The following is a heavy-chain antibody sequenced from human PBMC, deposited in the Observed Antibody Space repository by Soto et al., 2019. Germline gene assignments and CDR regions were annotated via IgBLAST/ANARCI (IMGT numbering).Heavy chain of an antibody. V-gene: IGHV3-33*01. CDR1: GFTFSSYG. CDR2: IWYDGSNK. J-gene: IGHJ6*02. Sequence: GGSLRLSCAASGFTFSSYGMHWVRQAPGKGLEWVAVIWYDGSNKYYADSVKGRFTISRDNSKNTLYLQMNSLRAEDTAVYYCARVRIAVAGDPLGPGMDVWGQGTTVTVSS. D-gene: IGHD6-19*01. CDR3: ARVRIAVAGDPLGPGMDV.